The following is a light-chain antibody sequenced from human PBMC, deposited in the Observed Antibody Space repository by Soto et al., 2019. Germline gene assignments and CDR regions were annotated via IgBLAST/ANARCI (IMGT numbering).Light chain of an antibody. CDR1: TSDVGGYNY. Sequence: QSALTQAASVSGSPGQSITLSCTGTTSDVGGYNYVSWYQQHPGKAPQLLIYEVSNRPSRVANRFSGSKSGNTTSLTISGVQAEDEADYYCSAYTSRSTLYVFGTGTKLTVL. CDR3: SAYTSRSTLYV. V-gene: IGLV2-14*01. J-gene: IGLJ1*01. CDR2: EVS.